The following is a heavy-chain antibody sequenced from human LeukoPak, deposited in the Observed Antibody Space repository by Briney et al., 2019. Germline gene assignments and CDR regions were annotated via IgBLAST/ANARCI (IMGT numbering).Heavy chain of an antibody. Sequence: SETLSLTCTVSGGSISSSSYYWGWIRQPPGKGLEWIGSIYYSGSTYYNPPLKSRVTISVDTSKNQFSLKLSSVTAADTAVYYCARLTLREAYYYGSGSLPDYWGQGTLVTVSS. J-gene: IGHJ4*02. V-gene: IGHV4-39*01. CDR2: IYYSGST. CDR3: ARLTLREAYYYGSGSLPDY. CDR1: GGSISSSSYY. D-gene: IGHD3-10*01.